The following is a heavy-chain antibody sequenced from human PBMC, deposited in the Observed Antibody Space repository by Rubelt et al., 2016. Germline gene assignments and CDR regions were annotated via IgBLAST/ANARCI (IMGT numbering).Heavy chain of an antibody. D-gene: IGHD4-17*01. V-gene: IGHV1-69*01. Sequence: QVQLVQSGAEVKKPGASVKVSCKASGYTFTGYYMHWVRQAPGQGLEWMGGIIPIFGTANYAQKFQGRVTITADESTSTAYMELSSLRSEDTAVYYCARESTTVRCMDVWGQGTTVTVSS. CDR3: ARESTTVRCMDV. CDR2: IIPIFGTA. J-gene: IGHJ6*02. CDR1: GYTFTGYY.